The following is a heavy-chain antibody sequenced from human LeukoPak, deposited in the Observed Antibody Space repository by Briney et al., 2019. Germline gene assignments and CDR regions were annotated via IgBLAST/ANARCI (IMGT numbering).Heavy chain of an antibody. V-gene: IGHV4-61*02. Sequence: SQTLSLTCTVSGGSISSGSYYWSWIRQPAGKGLEWSGRIYASGSTNYNPSLKSRVTISVDTSKNQFSLQLNSVTAADTAVYYCARGGINWEYYFDYWGQGTLVTVSS. CDR2: IYASGST. J-gene: IGHJ4*02. D-gene: IGHD7-27*01. CDR1: GGSISSGSYY. CDR3: ARGGINWEYYFDY.